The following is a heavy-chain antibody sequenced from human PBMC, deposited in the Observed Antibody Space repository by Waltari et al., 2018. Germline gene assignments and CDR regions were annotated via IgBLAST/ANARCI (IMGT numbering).Heavy chain of an antibody. CDR3: ARAATIAVAGTVDY. V-gene: IGHV3-20*04. CDR1: GFTFDDYG. CDR2: INWNGGRK. D-gene: IGHD6-19*01. Sequence: EVQLVESGGGVVRPGGSLRLSCAASGFTFDDYGMSWVRQAPGKGLEGVSGINWNGGRKGDADAGKGRFTISRDNAKNSLYLQMNSLRAEDTALYYCARAATIAVAGTVDYWGQGTLVTVSS. J-gene: IGHJ4*02.